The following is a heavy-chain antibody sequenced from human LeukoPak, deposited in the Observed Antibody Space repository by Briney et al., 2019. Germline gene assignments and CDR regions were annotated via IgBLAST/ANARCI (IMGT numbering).Heavy chain of an antibody. V-gene: IGHV3-48*03. CDR1: GFTFSSYE. D-gene: IGHD2-15*01. J-gene: IGHJ4*02. CDR3: ARGQCSGGSCSIDY. Sequence: AGGSLRLSCAASGFTFSSYEMNWVRQPPGKGLEWVSYISSSGSSIYYADSVMGRFTISRDNAKNSLYLQMNSLRAEDTAVYCCARGQCSGGSCSIDYWGQATLVTVSS. CDR2: ISSSGSSI.